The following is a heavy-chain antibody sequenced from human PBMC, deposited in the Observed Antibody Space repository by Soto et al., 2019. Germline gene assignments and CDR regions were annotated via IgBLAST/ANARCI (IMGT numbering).Heavy chain of an antibody. J-gene: IGHJ4*02. CDR3: ARSHIVPRLFMYPYDY. V-gene: IGHV4-39*01. CDR1: GASISSSSFY. Sequence: SETLSLTCTVSGASISSSSFYWGWIRQPPGKGLESIANIYYDGGTYYNPSLKSRVTISVDTSKNQFSLKLSSVTAADTAVHYCARSHIVPRLFMYPYDYWGQGSLVTVSS. D-gene: IGHD6-6*01. CDR2: IYYDGGT.